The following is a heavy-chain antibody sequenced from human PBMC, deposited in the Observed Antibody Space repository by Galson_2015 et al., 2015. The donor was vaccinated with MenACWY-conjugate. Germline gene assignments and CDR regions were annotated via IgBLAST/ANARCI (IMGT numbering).Heavy chain of an antibody. V-gene: IGHV6-1*01. CDR3: ARDLGSGSNNWFDP. J-gene: IGHJ5*02. CDR1: GDSVSTNSAA. D-gene: IGHD5-12*01. CDR2: TYYRSQWKD. Sequence: CAISGDSVSTNSAAWNWIRQSPSRGLEWLGRTYYRSQWKDDYAVSVKSRININPDTSKNQFSLQLNSVTSEDTAVYYCARDLGSGSNNWFDPWGQGTLVTVSS.